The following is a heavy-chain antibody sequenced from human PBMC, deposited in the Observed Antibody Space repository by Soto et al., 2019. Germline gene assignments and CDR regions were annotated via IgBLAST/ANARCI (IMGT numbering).Heavy chain of an antibody. V-gene: IGHV1-69*01. Sequence: QVQLVQSGAEVKKPGSSVKVSCKPSGGIFSSYAISWLRQAPGQGLEWMGAVIPILGQAYYAQNFQDRVTITADESTRTAYMDLISLRSDDTAVYFCARVGGVGAPPGADYWGQGTLVTVSS. CDR1: GGIFSSYA. CDR3: ARVGGVGAPPGADY. CDR2: VIPILGQA. D-gene: IGHD1-26*01. J-gene: IGHJ4*02.